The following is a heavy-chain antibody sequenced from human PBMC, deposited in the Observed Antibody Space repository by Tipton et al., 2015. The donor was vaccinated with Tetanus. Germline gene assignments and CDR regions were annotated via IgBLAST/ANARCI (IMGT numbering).Heavy chain of an antibody. CDR1: GFTFSNYA. J-gene: IGHJ5*02. V-gene: IGHV3-23*01. Sequence: SLRLSCVASGFTFSNYAMSWVRQAPGKGLEWVSVISGSGGSTFYADSVKGRFTISRDNSKNTLYLQMNSLRAEDTAVYYCARIPRSTPRNWFDPWGQGTLVTVSS. CDR2: ISGSGGST. CDR3: ARIPRSTPRNWFDP. D-gene: IGHD2-2*01.